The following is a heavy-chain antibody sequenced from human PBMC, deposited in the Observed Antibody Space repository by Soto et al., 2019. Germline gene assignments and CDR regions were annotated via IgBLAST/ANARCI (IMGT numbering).Heavy chain of an antibody. J-gene: IGHJ6*03. CDR2: ISSSSSYI. V-gene: IGHV3-21*01. D-gene: IGHD3-10*02. CDR3: ARGDLLCTNYYMDV. CDR1: GFTFSSYS. Sequence: EVQLVESGGGLVKPGGSLRLSCAASGFTFSSYSMNWVRQAPGKGLEWVSSISSSSSYIYYADSVKGRFTISRDNAKNSLYLQMNSLRAEDTAVYYCARGDLLCTNYYMDVWGKGTTVTVSS.